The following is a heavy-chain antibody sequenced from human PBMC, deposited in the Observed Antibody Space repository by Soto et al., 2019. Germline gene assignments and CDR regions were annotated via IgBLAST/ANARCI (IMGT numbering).Heavy chain of an antibody. CDR1: GFTFSSYG. Sequence: GGSLRLSCAASGFTFSSYGMHWVRQAPGKGLEWVAVIWYDGSNKYYADSVKGRFTISRDNSKNTLFLQMNSLRAEDTAIYYCATYSSGWTSWVPLDYWGQGTLVTVSS. J-gene: IGHJ4*02. D-gene: IGHD6-19*01. CDR3: ATYSSGWTSWVPLDY. CDR2: IWYDGSNK. V-gene: IGHV3-30*02.